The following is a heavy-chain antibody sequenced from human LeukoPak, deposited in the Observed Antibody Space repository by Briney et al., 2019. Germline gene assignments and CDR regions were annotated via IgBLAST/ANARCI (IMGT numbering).Heavy chain of an antibody. CDR1: GGSIISTTYY. CDR3: ASKRSGYYSGFFDY. V-gene: IGHV4-39*01. D-gene: IGHD3-22*01. J-gene: IGHJ4*02. Sequence: SETLSLTCTVSGGSIISTTYYWGWIRQPPGKGLEWIASIYYSGSPYYNPSLKSRVTISVDTSKNQFSLKLSSLTAADTAVYYCASKRSGYYSGFFDYWGQGTLVTVSS. CDR2: IYYSGSP.